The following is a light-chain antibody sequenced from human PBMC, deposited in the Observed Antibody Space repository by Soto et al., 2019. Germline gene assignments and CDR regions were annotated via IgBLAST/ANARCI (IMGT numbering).Light chain of an antibody. CDR1: SSNIGAGYD. J-gene: IGLJ1*01. V-gene: IGLV1-40*01. CDR3: QSYDNSLSGYV. CDR2: GNK. Sequence: QAVVTQPPSVSGAPGQRVTISCTGSSSNIGAGYDVHWYQQLPGTAPKLLLYGNKTRPSGVPDRFSGSKSGTSASLAITGLQAEDDADYYCQSYDNSLSGYVFGTGTKLTVL.